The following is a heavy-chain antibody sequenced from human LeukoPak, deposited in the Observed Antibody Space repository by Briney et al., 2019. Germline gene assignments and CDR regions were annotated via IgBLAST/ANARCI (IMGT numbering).Heavy chain of an antibody. J-gene: IGHJ3*02. CDR1: GYSISSGYY. V-gene: IGHV4-38-2*01. CDR3: ARHYYDSSGPAFDI. D-gene: IGHD3-22*01. CDR2: IYHSGST. Sequence: SETLPLTCAVSGYSISSGYYWGWIRQPPGKGLEWIGSIYHSGSTYYNPSLKSRVTISVDTSKNQFSLKLSSVTAADTAVYHCARHYYDSSGPAFDIWGQGTMVTVSS.